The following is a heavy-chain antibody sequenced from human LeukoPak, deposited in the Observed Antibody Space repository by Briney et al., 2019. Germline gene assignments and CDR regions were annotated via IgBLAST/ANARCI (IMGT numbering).Heavy chain of an antibody. CDR3: ASDRSGYYGGYYYGMDV. J-gene: IGHJ6*02. D-gene: IGHD3-22*01. V-gene: IGHV5-51*01. CDR1: GYSFTSYW. Sequence: GESLKISCKGSGYSFTSYWIGWVRQMPGKGLEWMGIIYPGDSDTRYSPSFQGQVTISADKSISTAYLQWSSLKASDTAMYYCASDRSGYYGGYYYGMDVWGQGTTVTVSS. CDR2: IYPGDSDT.